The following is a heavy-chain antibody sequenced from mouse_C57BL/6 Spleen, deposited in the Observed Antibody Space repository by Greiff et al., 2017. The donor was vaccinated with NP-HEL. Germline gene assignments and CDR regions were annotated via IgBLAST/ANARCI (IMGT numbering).Heavy chain of an antibody. V-gene: IGHV1-42*01. CDR3: ARGDLMVTTGTFDY. D-gene: IGHD2-2*01. J-gene: IGHJ2*01. CDR2: INPSTGGT. Sequence: EVQLQQSGPELVKPGASVKISCKASGYSFTGYYMNWVKQSPEKSLEWIGEINPSTGGTTYNQKFKAKATLTVDKSSSTAYMQLKSLTSEDSAVYYCARGDLMVTTGTFDYWGQGTTLTVSS. CDR1: GYSFTGYY.